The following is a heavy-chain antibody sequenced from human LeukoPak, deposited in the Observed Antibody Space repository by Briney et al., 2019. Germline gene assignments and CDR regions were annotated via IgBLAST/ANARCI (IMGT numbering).Heavy chain of an antibody. CDR2: ISYDGSDE. Sequence: PGGSLRLSCVASGLAFSSYSMHWVRQAPGKGLEWVGVISYDGSDEYYTDSVKGRFTISRDNSKNTVCLQMNSLRADDTAVYYCARDFTPEWFDIHWGQGTLVTVS. V-gene: IGHV3-30*04. D-gene: IGHD3-3*01. CDR1: GLAFSSYS. CDR3: ARDFTPEWFDIH. J-gene: IGHJ4*02.